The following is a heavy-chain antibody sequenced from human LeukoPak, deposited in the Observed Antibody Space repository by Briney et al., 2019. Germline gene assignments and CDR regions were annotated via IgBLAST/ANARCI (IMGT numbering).Heavy chain of an antibody. V-gene: IGHV4-39*01. CDR1: GGSISSSSYS. D-gene: IGHD3-3*01. Sequence: SETLSLTCTVSGGSISSSSYSWGWIRQPPGKGLEWIGSIYYSGSTYYNPSLKSRVTISVDTSKNQFSLKLSSVTAADTAVYYCASIRSLEWSNWFDPWGQGTLVTVSS. J-gene: IGHJ5*02. CDR3: ASIRSLEWSNWFDP. CDR2: IYYSGST.